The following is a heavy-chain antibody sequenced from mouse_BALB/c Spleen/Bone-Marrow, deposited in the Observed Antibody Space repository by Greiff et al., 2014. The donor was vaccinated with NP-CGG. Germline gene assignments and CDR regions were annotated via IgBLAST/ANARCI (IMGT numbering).Heavy chain of an antibody. D-gene: IGHD2-1*01. V-gene: IGHV1-61*01. Sequence: QVQLQQPGTEVVRPGASVKLSCKASGYSFTTYWMNWVKQRPGQGLEWIGMIHPSDSETRLNQKFKDKATLTVDKSSSTAYMQLNSPTSEDSAAYYCARKKVYYGISWFAYWGQGTLVTVSA. CDR2: IHPSDSET. CDR1: GYSFTTYW. J-gene: IGHJ3*01. CDR3: ARKKVYYGISWFAY.